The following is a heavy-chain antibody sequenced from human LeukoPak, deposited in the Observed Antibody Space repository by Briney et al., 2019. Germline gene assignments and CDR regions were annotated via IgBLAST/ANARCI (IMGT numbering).Heavy chain of an antibody. CDR1: GFTFSSYG. J-gene: IGHJ4*02. D-gene: IGHD2-2*01. CDR3: ATDLYCSSTSCYGGGNYFDY. Sequence: HPGRSLRLSCAAPGFTFSSYGMHWVRHAPGKGLDWVAVIWYDESNKYYAVSVKGRFTISRDNSKNTLYLQMNSLRAEDTAVYYCATDLYCSSTSCYGGGNYFDYWGQGTLVTVSS. CDR2: IWYDESNK. V-gene: IGHV3-33*01.